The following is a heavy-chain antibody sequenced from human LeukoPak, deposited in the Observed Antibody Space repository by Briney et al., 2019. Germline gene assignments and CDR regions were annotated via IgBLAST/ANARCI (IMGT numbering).Heavy chain of an antibody. CDR1: GFTFSSYA. D-gene: IGHD6-13*01. CDR2: ISGSGGST. CDR3: ASGRQLGY. V-gene: IGHV3-23*01. Sequence: GASLRLPCAASGFTFSSYAMSWVRQAPGKGLEWVSAISGSGGSTYYADSVKGRFTISRDNARNSLYLQMNSLRAEDTAVYYCASGRQLGYWGQGTLVTVSS. J-gene: IGHJ4*02.